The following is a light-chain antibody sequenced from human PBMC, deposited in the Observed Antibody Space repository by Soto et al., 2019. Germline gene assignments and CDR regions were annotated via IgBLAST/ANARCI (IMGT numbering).Light chain of an antibody. Sequence: QPVLTQSPSASASLGASVKLTCTLSTGHSTYAIAWHQQQPEKGPRYLMKLNSDGSHSKGDGIPDRFSGSSSGAERYLTISTLQSEDDADYYCQTWGTGIQVIFGGGTKLTVL. V-gene: IGLV4-69*01. J-gene: IGLJ2*01. CDR2: LNSDGSH. CDR1: TGHSTYA. CDR3: QTWGTGIQVI.